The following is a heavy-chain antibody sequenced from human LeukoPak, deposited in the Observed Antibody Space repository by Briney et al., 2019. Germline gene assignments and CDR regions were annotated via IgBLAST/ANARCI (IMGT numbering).Heavy chain of an antibody. CDR3: AKHPIYYVYGMDV. CDR2: ISGSGGST. J-gene: IGHJ6*02. CDR1: GFTFSSYA. D-gene: IGHD3-10*02. Sequence: GGSLRLSCAASGFTFSSYAMSWVRQAPGRGLEWVSAISGSGGSTYYADSVKGRFTISRDNSKNTLYLQMNSLRAEDTAVYYCAKHPIYYVYGMDVWGQGTTVTVSS. V-gene: IGHV3-23*01.